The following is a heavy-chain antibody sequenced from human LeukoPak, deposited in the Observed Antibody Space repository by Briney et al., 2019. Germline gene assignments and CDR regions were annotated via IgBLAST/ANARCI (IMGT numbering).Heavy chain of an antibody. Sequence: GGSLRLSCAASGFTFSSYWMSWVRQAPGKGLEWVANIKQDGSEKYYVDSVKGRFTISRDNAKNSLYLQMNSLRAEDTAVYYCARVRSSYYYGSGSYFGYWGQGTLVTVSS. V-gene: IGHV3-7*01. CDR3: ARVRSSYYYGSGSYFGY. CDR1: GFTFSSYW. CDR2: IKQDGSEK. J-gene: IGHJ4*02. D-gene: IGHD3-10*01.